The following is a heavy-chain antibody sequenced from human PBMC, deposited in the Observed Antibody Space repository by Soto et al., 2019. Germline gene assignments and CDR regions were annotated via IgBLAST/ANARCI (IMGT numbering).Heavy chain of an antibody. D-gene: IGHD3-10*01. V-gene: IGHV4-4*07. CDR2: IYTSGST. CDR3: TRETRRWDGESGFYYVYGMGA. Sequence: SETLSLTCTVSGGSISSYYWSWIRQPAGKGLEWIGRIYTSGSTNYNPSLKSRVTMSVDTSKNHFSLRLISVTAADTAVYYCTRETRRWDGESGFYYVYGMGAWGQGTTVPVSS. CDR1: GGSISSYY. J-gene: IGHJ6*02.